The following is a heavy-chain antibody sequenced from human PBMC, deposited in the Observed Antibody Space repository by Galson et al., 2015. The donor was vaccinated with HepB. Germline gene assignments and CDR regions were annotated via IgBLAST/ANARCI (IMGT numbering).Heavy chain of an antibody. CDR3: ARGLWFGETAEYYFDY. Sequence: ETLSLTCAVYGGSFSDYFWSWVRQPPGKGLEWIGEINHSGSTNYNPSLKSRVTISVDTSKNQFSLRLRSVTAADTAVYYCARGLWFGETAEYYFDYWGQGTLVTVS. CDR1: GGSFSDYF. D-gene: IGHD3-10*01. V-gene: IGHV4-34*01. J-gene: IGHJ4*02. CDR2: INHSGST.